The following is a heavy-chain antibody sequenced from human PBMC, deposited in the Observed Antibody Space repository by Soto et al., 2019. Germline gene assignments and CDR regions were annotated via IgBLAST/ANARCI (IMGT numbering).Heavy chain of an antibody. V-gene: IGHV1-3*01. CDR1: GYTFTSYA. Sequence: ASVKVSCKASGYTFTSYAMHWVRQAPGQRLEWMGWINAGNGNTKYSQKFQGRVTITRDTSASTAYMELSSLRSEDTAVYYCAREPTSVDAFDIWGQGTMVTVSS. J-gene: IGHJ3*02. CDR2: INAGNGNT. D-gene: IGHD3-10*01. CDR3: AREPTSVDAFDI.